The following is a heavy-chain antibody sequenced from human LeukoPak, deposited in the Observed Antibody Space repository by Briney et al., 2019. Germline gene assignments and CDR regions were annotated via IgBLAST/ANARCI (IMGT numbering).Heavy chain of an antibody. CDR3: ARPFGNGWFLRDY. Sequence: PGGSLRLSCAASGFTISGFFMTWVRQAPGKGLEWVANIKDDGSEKYYVDSVRGRFTISRDNAKNSLYLQMNNLRAEDTAVYYCARPFGNGWFLRDYWGRGTLVTVSS. D-gene: IGHD6-19*01. CDR1: GFTISGFF. J-gene: IGHJ4*02. V-gene: IGHV3-7*01. CDR2: IKDDGSEK.